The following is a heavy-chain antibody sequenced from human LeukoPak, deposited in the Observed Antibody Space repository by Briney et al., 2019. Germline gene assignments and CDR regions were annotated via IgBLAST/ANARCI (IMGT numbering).Heavy chain of an antibody. CDR1: GFTFSSYS. J-gene: IGHJ4*02. D-gene: IGHD6-19*01. Sequence: PGGSLRLSCAASGFTFSSYSMNWVRQAPGKGLEWVSSISSSSSYIYYADSVEGRFTISRDNAKNSLYLQMNSLRAEDTALYYCAKGGTGAVAGRKNDYWGQGTLVTVSS. CDR2: ISSSSSYI. V-gene: IGHV3-21*04. CDR3: AKGGTGAVAGRKNDY.